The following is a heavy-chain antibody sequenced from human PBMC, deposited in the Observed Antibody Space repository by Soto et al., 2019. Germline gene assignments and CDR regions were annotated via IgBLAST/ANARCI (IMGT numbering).Heavy chain of an antibody. Sequence: QVQLVQSGAEVKKPGSSVKVSCKASGGTFSSYAISWVRQAPGQGLEWMGGIIPIFGTANYAQKFQGRVTXXAXEXXSTAYMELSSLRSEDTAVYYCARATAYGDSAAIDYWGQGTLVTVSS. CDR1: GGTFSSYA. J-gene: IGHJ4*02. D-gene: IGHD4-17*01. CDR3: ARATAYGDSAAIDY. V-gene: IGHV1-69*12. CDR2: IIPIFGTA.